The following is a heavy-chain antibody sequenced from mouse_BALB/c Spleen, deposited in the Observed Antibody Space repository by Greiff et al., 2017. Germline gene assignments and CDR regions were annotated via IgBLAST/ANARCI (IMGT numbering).Heavy chain of an antibody. CDR1: GYSFTGYY. V-gene: IGHV1S34*01. CDR2: ISCYNGAT. D-gene: IGHD2-3*01. Sequence: LVKTGASVKISCKASGYSFTGYYMHWVKQSHGKSLEWIGYISCYNGATSYNQKFKGKATFTVDTSSSTAYMQFNSLTSEDSAVYYCARCPHDGYYLYYYAMDDWGQGTSVTVSS. J-gene: IGHJ4*01. CDR3: ARCPHDGYYLYYYAMDD.